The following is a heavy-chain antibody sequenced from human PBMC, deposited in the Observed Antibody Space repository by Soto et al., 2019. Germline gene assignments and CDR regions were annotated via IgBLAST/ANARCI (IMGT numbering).Heavy chain of an antibody. V-gene: IGHV3-23*01. CDR3: AKDTIFGVAYYFDY. D-gene: IGHD3-3*01. Sequence: GGSLRLSCAASGFTFSSYAMSWVRQAPGQGLEWVSAISGSGGSTYYADSVKGRFTISRDNSKNTLYLQMNSLRAEDTAVYFGAKDTIFGVAYYFDYWGRGTRVTVS. J-gene: IGHJ4*02. CDR1: GFTFSSYA. CDR2: ISGSGGST.